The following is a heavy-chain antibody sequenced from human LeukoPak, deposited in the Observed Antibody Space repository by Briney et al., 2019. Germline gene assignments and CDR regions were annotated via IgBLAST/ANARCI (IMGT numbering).Heavy chain of an antibody. CDR1: GYTFTSYY. J-gene: IGHJ4*02. D-gene: IGHD1-26*01. CDR2: IDPSGGLT. V-gene: IGHV1-46*01. CDR3: AKDRMFRQRLSGSKGLDS. Sequence: ASVKVSCKTFGYTFTSYYVHWVRQAPGQGLEWLGTIDPSGGLTSYAQKFQDRVTMSRDVSTTTVDMELRSLTSEDTAVYYCAKDRMFRQRLSGSKGLDSWGQGTLVTVSS.